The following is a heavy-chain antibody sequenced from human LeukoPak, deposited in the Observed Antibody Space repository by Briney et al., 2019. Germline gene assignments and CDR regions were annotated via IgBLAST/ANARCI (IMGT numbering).Heavy chain of an antibody. CDR3: AMQVGIYGDYNNWFDP. V-gene: IGHV4-59*08. Sequence: PSETLSLTCTVSGAPLNNYYWNWVRQPPGKELEWIGNIGYSGSTRYNPSLKSRATMSLDSSKNQFSLRLTSVTAADMAVYYCAMQVGIYGDYNNWFDPWGQGARVTVSS. CDR2: IGYSGST. CDR1: GAPLNNYY. D-gene: IGHD4-17*01. J-gene: IGHJ5*02.